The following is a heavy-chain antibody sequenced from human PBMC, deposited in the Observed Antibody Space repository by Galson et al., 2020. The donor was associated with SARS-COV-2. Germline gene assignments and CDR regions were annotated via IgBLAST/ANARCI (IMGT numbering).Heavy chain of an antibody. CDR2: FDPEDGKT. Sequence: ASVKVSCKLSGYSLVKLAMHWVRQAPGKGPEWMGGFDPEDGKTVYAQKFQGRVSMTEDTSTDTAYMELSGLRSEDTAGYYGATDVGGVLGLQNARDSWGQGTLVTV. J-gene: IGHJ4*02. V-gene: IGHV1-24*01. CDR1: GYSLVKLA. CDR3: ATDVGGVLGLQNARDS. D-gene: IGHD4-4*01.